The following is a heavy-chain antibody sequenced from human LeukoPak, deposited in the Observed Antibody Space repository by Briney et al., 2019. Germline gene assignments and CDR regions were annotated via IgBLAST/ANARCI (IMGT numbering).Heavy chain of an antibody. CDR3: AREDSREFDF. CDR2: INPNSGDT. CDR1: GYTFTGYY. D-gene: IGHD5-24*01. J-gene: IGHJ4*02. V-gene: IGHV1-2*02. Sequence: ASVKVSFKASGYTFTGYYIHWVRQAPGQGLEWMGWINPNSGDTNYAQSFRGRVTMTWDTSITTAYMELNRLTSDDTAMYYCAREDSREFDFWGQGTLVTVSS.